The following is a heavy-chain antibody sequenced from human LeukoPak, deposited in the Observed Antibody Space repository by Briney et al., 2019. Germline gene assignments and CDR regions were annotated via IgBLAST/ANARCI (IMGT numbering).Heavy chain of an antibody. D-gene: IGHD6-25*01. Sequence: GGSLRLSCAASGFTFDNFAMHWIRQAPGKGLEWVSGITWNSRVKTYTPSVKGRFTISRDNAKNSLYLQMNSLRAEDTAVYYCARGRPGFYFDYWGQGTLVTVSS. V-gene: IGHV3-9*01. J-gene: IGHJ4*02. CDR3: ARGRPGFYFDY. CDR2: ITWNSRVK. CDR1: GFTFDNFA.